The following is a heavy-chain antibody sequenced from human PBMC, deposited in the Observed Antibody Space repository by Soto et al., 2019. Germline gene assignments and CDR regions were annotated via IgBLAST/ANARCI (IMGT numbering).Heavy chain of an antibody. CDR3: ARGILGPASMLGVLDF. J-gene: IGHJ4*02. D-gene: IGHD2-2*01. Sequence: PVGSLRLSCAASEFTFSDYYFSWIRQAPGKGLEWISYISTGGATIFYADSVQGRFTISRDNAKNSVSLQMNSLRAEDTAVYYCARGILGPASMLGVLDFWGLGILVTVSS. CDR1: EFTFSDYY. CDR2: ISTGGATI. V-gene: IGHV3-11*01.